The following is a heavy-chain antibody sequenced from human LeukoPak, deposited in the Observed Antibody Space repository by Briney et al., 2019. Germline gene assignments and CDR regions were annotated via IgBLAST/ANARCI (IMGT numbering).Heavy chain of an antibody. J-gene: IGHJ4*02. CDR3: ARATGYFDWLFPFDY. CDR2: ISGSSRYT. D-gene: IGHD3-9*01. CDR1: GFTFSDYG. V-gene: IGHV3-21*01. Sequence: PGGSLRLSCAASGFTFSDYGIHWVRQAPGKGLEWLSSISGSSRYTYYADSVKGRFTISRDNAKNSLYLQINSLRAEDTAVYYCARATGYFDWLFPFDYWGQGTLVTVSS.